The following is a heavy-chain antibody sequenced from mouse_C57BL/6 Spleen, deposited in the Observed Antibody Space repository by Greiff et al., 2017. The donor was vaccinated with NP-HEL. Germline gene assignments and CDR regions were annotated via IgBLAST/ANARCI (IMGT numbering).Heavy chain of an antibody. V-gene: IGHV1-76*01. J-gene: IGHJ2*01. CDR1: GYTFTDYY. Sequence: VQLQQSGAELVRPGASVKLSCKASGYTFTDYYINWVKQRPGQGLEWIARIYPGSGNTYYNEKFKGKATLTAEKSSSTAYMQLSSLTSEDSAVYFWARGRITTVVAHFDYWGQGTTLTVSS. D-gene: IGHD1-1*01. CDR3: ARGRITTVVAHFDY. CDR2: IYPGSGNT.